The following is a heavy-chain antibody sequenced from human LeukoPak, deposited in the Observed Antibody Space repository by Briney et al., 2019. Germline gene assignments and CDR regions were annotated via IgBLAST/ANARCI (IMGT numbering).Heavy chain of an antibody. Sequence: GGSLRLSCAASGFSFSNYGMNWVRQAPGKGLEWVSGISRSGDSTYYAASVKGRFTISRDNSENTLFLQMNSLRADDTAVYFCAINRPAGYDYDYCIELQHWGQGTLVTVSS. J-gene: IGHJ1*01. D-gene: IGHD4-17*01. CDR2: ISRSGDST. CDR1: GFSFSNYG. V-gene: IGHV3-23*01. CDR3: AINRPAGYDYDYCIELQH.